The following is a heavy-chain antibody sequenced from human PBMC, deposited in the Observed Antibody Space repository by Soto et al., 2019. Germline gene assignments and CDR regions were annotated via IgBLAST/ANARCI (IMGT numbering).Heavy chain of an antibody. CDR3: ARIVYDILTGYYSNWFEP. D-gene: IGHD3-9*01. V-gene: IGHV4-31*03. CDR2: IYYSGST. Sequence: PSETLSLTCTVSGGSISSGGYYWSWIRQHPGKGLEWIGYIYYSGSTYYNPSLKSRVTISVDTSKNQFSLKLSSVTAADTAVYYCARIVYDILTGYYSNWFEPWGQGTLVTVSS. CDR1: GGSISSGGYY. J-gene: IGHJ5*02.